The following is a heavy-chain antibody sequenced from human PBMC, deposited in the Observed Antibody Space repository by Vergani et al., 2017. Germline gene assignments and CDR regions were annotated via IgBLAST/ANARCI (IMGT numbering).Heavy chain of an antibody. V-gene: IGHV4-39*07. CDR2: IYYSGST. J-gene: IGHJ4*02. CDR3: ARGPDTAMVDPPGYFDY. D-gene: IGHD5-18*01. Sequence: QLQLQESGPGLVKPSETLSLTCTVSGGSISSSSYYWGWIRQPPGKGLEWIGSIYYSGSTYYNPSLKSRVTISVDTSKNQFSLKLSSVTAADTAVYYCARGPDTAMVDPPGYFDYWGQGTLVTVSS. CDR1: GGSISSSSYY.